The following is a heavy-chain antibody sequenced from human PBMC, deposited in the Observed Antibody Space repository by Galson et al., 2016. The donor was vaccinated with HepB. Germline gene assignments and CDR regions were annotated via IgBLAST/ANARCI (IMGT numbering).Heavy chain of an antibody. CDR1: GGSISSGDSY. CDR2: ISYTGST. CDR3: ARDRAGIFGIDYYYFYGLDV. V-gene: IGHV4-30-4*01. J-gene: IGHJ6*02. Sequence: TLSLTCTVSGGSISSGDSYWSWIRQSPGKGLEWIGYISYTGSTYYNPSLKSRVTISVDTSKNQFSLRLTSVTAADTAVYYCARDRAGIFGIDYYYFYGLDVWGQGTTVTVSS. D-gene: IGHD3-3*01.